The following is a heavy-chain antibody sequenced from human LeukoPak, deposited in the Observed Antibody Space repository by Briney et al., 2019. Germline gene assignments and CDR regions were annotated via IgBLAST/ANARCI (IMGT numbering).Heavy chain of an antibody. J-gene: IGHJ5*02. CDR2: IYTSGST. CDR3: ARDYTHYDFWSTNWFDP. Sequence: SETLSLTRTVSGGSISSYYWSWIRQPAGKGLEWIGRIYTSGSTNYNPSLKSRVTMSVDTSKNQFSLKLSSVTAADTAVYYCARDYTHYDFWSTNWFDPWGQGTLVTVSS. CDR1: GGSISSYY. V-gene: IGHV4-4*07. D-gene: IGHD3-3*01.